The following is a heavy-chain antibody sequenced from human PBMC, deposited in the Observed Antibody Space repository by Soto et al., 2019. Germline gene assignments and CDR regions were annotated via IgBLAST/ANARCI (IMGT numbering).Heavy chain of an antibody. D-gene: IGHD3-3*01. CDR1: GYTFTSYA. J-gene: IGHJ4*02. CDR3: ARDRYTYYDFIGFDY. Sequence: GASVKVSCKASGYTFTSYAMHWVRQAPGQRLEWMGWINAGNGNTKYSQKFQGRVTITRDTSASTAYMELSSLRSEDTAVYYCARDRYTYYDFIGFDYWGQGTLVTVSS. V-gene: IGHV1-3*01. CDR2: INAGNGNT.